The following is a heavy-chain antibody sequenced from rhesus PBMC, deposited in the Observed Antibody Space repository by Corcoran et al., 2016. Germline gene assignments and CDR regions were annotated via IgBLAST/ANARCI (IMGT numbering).Heavy chain of an antibody. CDR1: GGPNGDNYH. V-gene: IGHV4S9*01. D-gene: IGHD4-29*01. Sequence: QVQLPESGPALGHASDTLSLTCVVLGGPNGDNYHWKRNRTPPGKGLEGNGNIYGSIGSTYYNPSLKSRVTISKDTSKNQFSLKLSSVTAADTAVYYGARDDYGSSYLKYFEFWGQGALVTVSS. CDR3: ARDDYGSSYLKYFEF. J-gene: IGHJ1*01. CDR2: IYGSIGST.